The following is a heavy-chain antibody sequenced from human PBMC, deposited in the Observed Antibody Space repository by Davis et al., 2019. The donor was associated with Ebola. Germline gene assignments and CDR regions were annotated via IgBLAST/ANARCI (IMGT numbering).Heavy chain of an antibody. CDR1: GYTFTSYA. CDR3: ASITLFGVASLHYYGMDV. J-gene: IGHJ6*02. D-gene: IGHD3-3*01. CDR2: INAGNGNT. Sequence: ASVKVSCKASGYTFTSYAMHWVRQAPGQRLEWMGWINAGNGNTKYSQKFQGRVTITRDTSASTAYMELSSLRSEDTAVYYCASITLFGVASLHYYGMDVWGQGTTVTVSS. V-gene: IGHV1-3*01.